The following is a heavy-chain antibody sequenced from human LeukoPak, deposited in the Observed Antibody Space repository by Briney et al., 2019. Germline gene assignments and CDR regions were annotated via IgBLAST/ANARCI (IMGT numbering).Heavy chain of an antibody. CDR3: ANRRGTAMLFDY. Sequence: PGGSLRLSCTTSGFIFSNYAVNWVRQAPGKGLEWVSAISGSGYTTYYADSVKGRFTISRDNSKNTLYLQMNSLRVEDTAVYYCANRRGTAMLFDYWGRGTLVTVSS. V-gene: IGHV3-23*01. J-gene: IGHJ2*01. CDR2: ISGSGYTT. D-gene: IGHD5-18*01. CDR1: GFIFSNYA.